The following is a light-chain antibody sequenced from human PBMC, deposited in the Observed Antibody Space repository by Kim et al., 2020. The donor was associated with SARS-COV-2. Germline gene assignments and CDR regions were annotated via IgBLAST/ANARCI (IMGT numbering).Light chain of an antibody. CDR3: QQYNRWPGT. CDR2: VAS. J-gene: IGKJ1*01. CDR1: QNIRSK. V-gene: IGKV3-15*01. Sequence: EIVLTQSPATLSLSPGERATLSCRASQNIRSKLGWYQQKPGQAPRLLINVASTRASGIPARFSGSGSGTDFTLTISSLQSEDFADYYCQQYNRWPGTFGQGTKVDIK.